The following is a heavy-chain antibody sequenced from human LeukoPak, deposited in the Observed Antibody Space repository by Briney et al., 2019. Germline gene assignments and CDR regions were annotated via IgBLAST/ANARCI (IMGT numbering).Heavy chain of an antibody. J-gene: IGHJ4*02. CDR1: GGSPSRGGYY. CDR2: MYYSGST. Sequence: SQTLSLTCTVSGGSPSRGGYYWSWIRQHPGKGLEGLGYMYYSGSTYYNPSLKSRVTISVDTSKNQFSLKLSSVTAADTAVYYCARDQGRGYSYGLRGVFDYWGQGTLVTVSS. CDR3: ARDQGRGYSYGLRGVFDY. D-gene: IGHD5-18*01. V-gene: IGHV4-31*03.